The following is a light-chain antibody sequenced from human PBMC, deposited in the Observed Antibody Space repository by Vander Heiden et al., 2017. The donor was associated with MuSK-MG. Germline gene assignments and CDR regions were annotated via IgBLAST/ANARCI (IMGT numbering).Light chain of an antibody. CDR2: AAS. Sequence: IQLTQSPSYLSASVGDRVTITCRASQGIRSSLAWYQQKPGRAPKLLIYAASTLESGVPSRFSGSGSGTEFTLTIRSLQPEDFAAYFCQQLNSYPLTFGGGTKVEIK. CDR3: QQLNSYPLT. V-gene: IGKV1-9*01. J-gene: IGKJ4*01. CDR1: QGIRSS.